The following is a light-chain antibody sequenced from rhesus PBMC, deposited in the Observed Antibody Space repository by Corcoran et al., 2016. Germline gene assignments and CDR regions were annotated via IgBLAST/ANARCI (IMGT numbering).Light chain of an antibody. CDR2: FAR. CDR1: QGISSY. J-gene: IGKJ4*01. CDR3: QQHNSLPLT. V-gene: IGKV1-32*01. Sequence: DIQMTQSPSSLSASVGDRVTITCRASQGISSYLNWYQQKPGKAPKLLMYFARLLESGVPARFSGRGSGTEFTRTISSLQPEDFASYYCQQHNSLPLTFGGGTKVELK.